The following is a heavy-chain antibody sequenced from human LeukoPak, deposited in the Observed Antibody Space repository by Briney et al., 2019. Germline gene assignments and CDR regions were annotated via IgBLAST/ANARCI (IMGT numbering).Heavy chain of an antibody. CDR1: GFNFNNYW. CDR2: MNNDGRVI. J-gene: IGHJ4*02. D-gene: IGHD3-16*01. V-gene: IGHV3-74*01. CDR3: AREFEATGFWALDY. Sequence: QPGGSLKLSCTVSGFNFNNYWMHWVRQAPGKGLVWVSRMNNDGRVISYADSVSGRFTISRDNAKNTLYLQMNSLRAEDTAVYYCAREFEATGFWALDYWGQGTLVTASS.